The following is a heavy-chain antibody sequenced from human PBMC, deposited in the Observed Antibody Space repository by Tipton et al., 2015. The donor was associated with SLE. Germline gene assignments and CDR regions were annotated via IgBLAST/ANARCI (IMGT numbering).Heavy chain of an antibody. CDR2: IYSGGST. V-gene: IGHV3-53*04. Sequence: SLRLSCAASGFTVSSNYMSWVRQAPGKGLEWVSVIYSGGSTYYADSVNGRFTISRHNSKNTLYLQMNSLRAEDTAVYYCARASSGWYLDTWGQGTMVTVSS. J-gene: IGHJ3*02. CDR1: GFTVSSNY. CDR3: ARASSGWYLDT. D-gene: IGHD6-19*01.